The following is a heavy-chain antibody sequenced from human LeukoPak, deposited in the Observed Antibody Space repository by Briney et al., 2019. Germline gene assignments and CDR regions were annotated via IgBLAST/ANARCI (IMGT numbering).Heavy chain of an antibody. V-gene: IGHV4-30-2*01. D-gene: IGHD5-18*01. CDR2: IYRAGST. CDR3: ARVREDTVMVLDF. Sequence: SETLSLTCTVSGGSVSSGGSPWSWIRQPPGKGLEWIGYIYRAGSTYYNPSLKSRLTMSVDKSKNQFSLKLSSMTAADTAVYFCARVREDTVMVLDFWGLGTLVTVSS. CDR1: GGSVSSGGSP. J-gene: IGHJ4*02.